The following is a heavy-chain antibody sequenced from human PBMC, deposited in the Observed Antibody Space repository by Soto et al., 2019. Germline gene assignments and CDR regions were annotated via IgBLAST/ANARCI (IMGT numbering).Heavy chain of an antibody. CDR1: GGSISGGGYY. CDR3: ARFSYDFWSALGAYGMDD. Sequence: SETLSLTCTVSGGSISGGGYYWSWIRQHPGKGLEWIGYIYYSGNPYYNPSLKSRVTISVDTSKNQFSLNLSSVTAADTAVYYCARFSYDFWSALGAYGMDDWGQGTTVTVSS. J-gene: IGHJ6*02. V-gene: IGHV4-31*03. D-gene: IGHD3-3*01. CDR2: IYYSGNP.